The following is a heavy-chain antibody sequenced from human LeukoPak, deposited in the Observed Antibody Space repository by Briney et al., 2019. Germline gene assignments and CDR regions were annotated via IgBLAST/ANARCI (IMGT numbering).Heavy chain of an antibody. Sequence: GGSLRLSCATSGFTFSGTALHWVRQASGTGLEWVGRTRNEANIYTTKYAASVKGRFTISRDDSKNSLYLQMNSLKTEDTAVYYCASPVGATTVRAFDIWGQGTMVTVSS. CDR3: ASPVGATTVRAFDI. CDR1: GFTFSGTA. V-gene: IGHV3-72*01. J-gene: IGHJ3*02. D-gene: IGHD1-26*01. CDR2: TRNEANIYTT.